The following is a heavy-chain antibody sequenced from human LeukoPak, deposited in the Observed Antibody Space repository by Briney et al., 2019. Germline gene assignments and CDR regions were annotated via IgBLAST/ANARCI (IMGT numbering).Heavy chain of an antibody. V-gene: IGHV4-30-2*01. Sequence: PSETLSLTCTVSGGSISSGGYYWSWIRQPPGKGLEWIGYIYHSGSTYYNPSLKSRVTISVDRSKNQFSLKLSSVTAADTAVYYCARGGLRGYLDYWGQGTLVTVSS. J-gene: IGHJ4*02. CDR3: ARGGLRGYLDY. CDR2: IYHSGST. CDR1: GGSISSGGYY. D-gene: IGHD3-3*01.